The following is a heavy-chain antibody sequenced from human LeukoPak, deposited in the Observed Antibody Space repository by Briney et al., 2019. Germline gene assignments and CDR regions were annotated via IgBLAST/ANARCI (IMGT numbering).Heavy chain of an antibody. CDR1: GGSINNGGYY. J-gene: IGHJ2*01. CDR3: ARHPSGTRGDCHFDL. V-gene: IGHV4-61*08. D-gene: IGHD2-21*02. CDR2: IYYSGST. Sequence: SETLSLTCTVSGGSINNGGYYWSWIRQHPGKGLEWIGYIYYSGSTNYNPSLKSRVTISVDTSKNQFSLKLSSVTAADTAVYCCARHPSGTRGDCHFDLWGRGTLVTVSS.